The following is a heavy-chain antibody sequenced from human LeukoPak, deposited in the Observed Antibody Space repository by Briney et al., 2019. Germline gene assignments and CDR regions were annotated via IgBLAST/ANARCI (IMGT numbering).Heavy chain of an antibody. CDR2: ISSSGSTM. J-gene: IGHJ4*02. D-gene: IGHD5-12*01. CDR1: GFIFSDYY. Sequence: TGGSLRLSCAASGFIFSDYYMSWIRQAPGKGLEWVSYISSSGSTMYYTDSVKGRFTISRDNAKDSLYLQMNSLRAEDTAVYYCARDPGSGYEEHFDYWGQGTLVTVSS. CDR3: ARDPGSGYEEHFDY. V-gene: IGHV3-11*01.